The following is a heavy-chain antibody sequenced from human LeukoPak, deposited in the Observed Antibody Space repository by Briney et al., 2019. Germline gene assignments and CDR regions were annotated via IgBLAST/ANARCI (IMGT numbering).Heavy chain of an antibody. V-gene: IGHV3-30*04. CDR2: ILFDGSDT. J-gene: IGHJ4*02. CDR1: AFSFSAYT. Sequence: GGSLRLSCAASAFSFSAYTMHWVRQAPGKGLEWVATILFDGSDTSYADSVRGRFTISRDNPKNSLYLQMNSLRAEDTAVYYCARVLNSLAAAGTFDYWGQGTLVTVSS. CDR3: ARVLNSLAAAGTFDY. D-gene: IGHD6-13*01.